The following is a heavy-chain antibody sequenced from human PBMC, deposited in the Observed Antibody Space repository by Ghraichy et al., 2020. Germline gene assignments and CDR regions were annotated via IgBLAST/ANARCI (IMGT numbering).Heavy chain of an antibody. V-gene: IGHV1-2*02. CDR1: GYTFTGYY. CDR3: ATRKPYYYDSSGYSY. D-gene: IGHD3-22*01. CDR2: INPNSGGT. Sequence: ASVKVSCKASGYTFTGYYMHWVRQAPGQGLEWMGWINPNSGGTNYAQKFQGRVTMTRDTSISTAYMELSRLRSDDTAVYYCATRKPYYYDSSGYSYWGQGTLVTVS. J-gene: IGHJ4*02.